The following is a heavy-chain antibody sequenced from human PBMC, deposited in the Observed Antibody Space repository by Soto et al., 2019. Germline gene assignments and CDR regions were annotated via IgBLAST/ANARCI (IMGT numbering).Heavy chain of an antibody. V-gene: IGHV3-23*01. CDR1: AFTFNKYA. CDR2: IGGSGRTT. D-gene: IGHD3-22*01. CDR3: AKSRYSDSSGDFYDY. J-gene: IGHJ4*02. Sequence: GGSLRLSCAASAFTFNKYAMSWVRQAPGRGLEWVSGIGGSGRTTYYADSVKGRFTISRDNSNNTLFLQMNSLRAEDTAVYYCAKSRYSDSSGDFYDYWGQGTLVTVSS.